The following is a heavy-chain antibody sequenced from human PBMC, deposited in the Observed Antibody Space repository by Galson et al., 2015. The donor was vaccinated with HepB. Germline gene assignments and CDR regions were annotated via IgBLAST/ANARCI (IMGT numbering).Heavy chain of an antibody. D-gene: IGHD6-6*01. CDR1: GFSFSGYS. CDR3: AREIVREQLVLYWYFVL. J-gene: IGHJ2*01. CDR2: IKEDGSEK. Sequence: SLRLSCAASGFSFSGYSMNWVRQAPGKRLEWVANIKEDGSEKYYVDSVEGRFTISRDNAKNSLSLQMNSLRDEDTAVYYCAREIVREQLVLYWYFVLWGRGTLVTVSS. V-gene: IGHV3-7*03.